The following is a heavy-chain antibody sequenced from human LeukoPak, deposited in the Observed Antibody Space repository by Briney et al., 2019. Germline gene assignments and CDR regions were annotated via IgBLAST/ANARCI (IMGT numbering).Heavy chain of an antibody. V-gene: IGHV3-23*01. CDR2: FSSSCGST. J-gene: IGHJ4*02. Sequence: GGSLRLLCAASGFTLSSYAMMWVRQAPGKGVQWVSCFSSSCGSTYYVDSVKGRFTISTDNAKNTLYLQMNSLRAEDTAVYYCARSLSSRFSGPRRPYYFDSWGQEPLVTVSS. D-gene: IGHD3-16*02. CDR1: GFTLSSYA. CDR3: ARSLSSRFSGPRRPYYFDS.